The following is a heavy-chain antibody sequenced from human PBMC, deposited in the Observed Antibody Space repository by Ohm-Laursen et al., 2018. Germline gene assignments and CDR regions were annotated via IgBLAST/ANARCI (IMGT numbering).Heavy chain of an antibody. CDR2: ISSSGSTI. Sequence: SLRLSCAASGFTFSDYYMSWIRQAPGKGLEWVSYISSSGSTIYYADSVKGRFTISRDNAKNSLYLQMNSLRAEDTAVYYCARDINYYDSSGLPDYWGQGTLVTVSS. J-gene: IGHJ4*02. V-gene: IGHV3-11*01. CDR3: ARDINYYDSSGLPDY. D-gene: IGHD3-22*01. CDR1: GFTFSDYY.